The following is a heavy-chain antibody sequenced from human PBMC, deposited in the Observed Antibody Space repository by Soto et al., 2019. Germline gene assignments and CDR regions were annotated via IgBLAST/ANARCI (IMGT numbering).Heavy chain of an antibody. CDR2: IYSGGST. CDR1: GFTVSSNY. V-gene: IGHV3-53*04. D-gene: IGHD2-15*01. J-gene: IGHJ4*02. Sequence: EVQLVESGGGLVQPGGSLRLSCAASGFTVSSNYMSWVSQAPGKGLEWVSVIYSGGSTYYADSVKGRFTISRHNSKNTLYLQMNSLRAEDTAVYYCARVLDCSGGSCYPYYFYYWGQGTLVTVSS. CDR3: ARVLDCSGGSCYPYYFYY.